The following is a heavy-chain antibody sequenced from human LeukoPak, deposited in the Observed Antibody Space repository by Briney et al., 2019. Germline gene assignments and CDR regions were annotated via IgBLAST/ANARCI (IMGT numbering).Heavy chain of an antibody. CDR2: INHSGST. V-gene: IGHV4-34*01. CDR3: AREGSHDAFDI. Sequence: SETLSLTCAVYGGSFSVYYWSWIRQPPGKGLEWIGEINHSGSTNYNPSLKSRVTISVDTSKNQFSLKLSSVTAADTAVYYCAREGSHDAFDIWGQGTMVTVSS. D-gene: IGHD1-26*01. CDR1: GGSFSVYY. J-gene: IGHJ3*02.